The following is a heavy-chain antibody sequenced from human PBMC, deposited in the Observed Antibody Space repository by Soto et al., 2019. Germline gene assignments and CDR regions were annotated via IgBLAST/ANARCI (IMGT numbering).Heavy chain of an antibody. V-gene: IGHV1-69*13. J-gene: IGHJ4*02. D-gene: IGHD3-22*01. CDR2: IIPIFGTA. CDR3: AKTYYYDSSGYYNI. Sequence: GASVKVSCKASGGTFSSYAISWVRQAPGQGLEWMGGIIPIFGTANYAQKFQGRVTITADESTSTAYMELSSLRSEDTAVYYCAKTYYYDSSGYYNIWGQGTLVTSP. CDR1: GGTFSSYA.